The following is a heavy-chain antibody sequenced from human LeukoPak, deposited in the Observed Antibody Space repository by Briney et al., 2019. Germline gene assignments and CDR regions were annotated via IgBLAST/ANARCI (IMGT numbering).Heavy chain of an antibody. CDR3: ASPLGAAAGIPYGMDV. Sequence: ASVKVSCKASGGTFSSYAISWVRQAPGQGHEWMGWISAYNGNTNYAQKLQGRVTMTTDTSTSTAYMELRSLRSDDTAVYYCASPLGAAAGIPYGMDVWGQGTTVTVSS. CDR2: ISAYNGNT. J-gene: IGHJ6*02. V-gene: IGHV1-18*01. CDR1: GGTFSSYA. D-gene: IGHD6-13*01.